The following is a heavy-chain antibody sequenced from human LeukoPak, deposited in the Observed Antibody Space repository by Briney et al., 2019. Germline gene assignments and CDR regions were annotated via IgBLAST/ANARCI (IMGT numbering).Heavy chain of an antibody. CDR3: ARQNIVVVPAAIGSAFDI. V-gene: IGHV4-4*07. J-gene: IGHJ3*02. CDR1: GGSISTYY. D-gene: IGHD2-2*02. CDR2: IYSSATT. Sequence: SETLSLTCTVSGGSISTYYWSWLRQPAGKGLEWIGRIYSSATTNLNPSLKSRVTLSIDASKNQFSLKLSSVTAADTAVYYCARQNIVVVPAAIGSAFDIWGQGTMVTVSS.